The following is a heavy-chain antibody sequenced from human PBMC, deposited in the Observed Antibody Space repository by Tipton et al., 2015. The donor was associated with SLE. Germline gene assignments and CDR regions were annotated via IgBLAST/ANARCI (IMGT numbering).Heavy chain of an antibody. Sequence: QVQLVQSGAEVKETGESLRISCQGSGYTFTSYGISWVRQAPGQGLEWMGWISAYNGNTNYAQKLQGRVTMTTDTSASTVYMELSSLKYEDTAVYYCARGGLIVAARYWYFDVWGRGTLITVSS. CDR3: ARGGLIVAARYWYFDV. CDR1: GYTFTSYG. J-gene: IGHJ2*01. CDR2: ISAYNGNT. V-gene: IGHV1-18*01. D-gene: IGHD2-8*01.